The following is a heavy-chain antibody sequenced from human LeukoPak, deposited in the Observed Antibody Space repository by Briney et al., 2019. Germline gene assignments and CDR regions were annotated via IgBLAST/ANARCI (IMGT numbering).Heavy chain of an antibody. V-gene: IGHV4-61*01. CDR2: IYYSGST. Sequence: SETLSLTCTVSGGSVSSGSYYWSWIRQPPGKGLEWIGYIYYSGSTNYNPSLKSRVTIPVDTSKNQFSLKLSSVTAADTAVYYCARGDDILTGYYPFDHWGQGTLVTVSS. D-gene: IGHD3-9*01. CDR1: GGSVSSGSYY. CDR3: ARGDDILTGYYPFDH. J-gene: IGHJ4*02.